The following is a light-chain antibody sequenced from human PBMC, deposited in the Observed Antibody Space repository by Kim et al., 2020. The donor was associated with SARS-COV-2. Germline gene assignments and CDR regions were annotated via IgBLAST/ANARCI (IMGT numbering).Light chain of an antibody. CDR3: CSYAGSWV. Sequence: SPGQSVPIPCTGTSSDVGGYNYVSWYQQHPGKAPKLMIYDGSKRPSGVPDRFSGSKSGNTASLTISGLQAEDEADYYCCSYAGSWVFGGGTQLTVL. CDR1: SSDVGGYNY. J-gene: IGLJ3*02. CDR2: DGS. V-gene: IGLV2-11*01.